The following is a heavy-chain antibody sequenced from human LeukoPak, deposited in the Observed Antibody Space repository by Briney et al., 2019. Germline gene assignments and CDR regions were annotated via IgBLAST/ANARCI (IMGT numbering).Heavy chain of an antibody. V-gene: IGHV1-69*13. CDR1: GGTFSSYA. D-gene: IGHD2/OR15-2a*01. CDR3: SLYRAGQPLYWYFDL. CDR2: IIPIFGTA. Sequence: SVKVSCKASGGTFSSYAISWVRQAPGQGLEWMGGIIPIFGTANYAQKFQGRVTITADESTSTAYMELSSLRSEDTAVYYCSLYRAGQPLYWYFDLWGRGTLVTVSS. J-gene: IGHJ2*01.